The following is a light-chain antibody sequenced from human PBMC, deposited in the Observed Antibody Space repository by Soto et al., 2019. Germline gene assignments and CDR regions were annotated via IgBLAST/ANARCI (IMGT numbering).Light chain of an antibody. CDR2: GAS. CDR1: QSLRSN. V-gene: IGKV3-15*01. J-gene: IGKJ2*01. CDR3: QEYNNWPPFT. Sequence: EIVMTQSPATLSVSPGERATLSCRASQSLRSNLAWYQHKPGQAPRLLIFGASSRATGAPARFSGSGSGTEFTLTISSLQSEDVAVYYCQEYNNWPPFTFGQGTKLEIK.